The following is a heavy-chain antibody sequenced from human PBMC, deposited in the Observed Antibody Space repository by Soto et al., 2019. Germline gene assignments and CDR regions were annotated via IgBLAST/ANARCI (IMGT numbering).Heavy chain of an antibody. J-gene: IGHJ4*02. D-gene: IGHD2-21*02. CDR2: INPNGGTT. Sequence: QVQLVQSGAEVKKPGASVKVSCKTSGYTFTGYYLHWVRQAPGQGLEWLGWINPNGGTTNSAQRFQDRVTMTRDTSISTAYVELSRLNSDDTAVYYCARAEVTTLPNFAYWGQGTLVTVSS. CDR1: GYTFTGYY. CDR3: ARAEVTTLPNFAY. V-gene: IGHV1-2*02.